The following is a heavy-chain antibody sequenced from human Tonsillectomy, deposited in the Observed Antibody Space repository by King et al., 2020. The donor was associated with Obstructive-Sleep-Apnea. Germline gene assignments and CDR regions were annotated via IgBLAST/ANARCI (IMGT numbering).Heavy chain of an antibody. CDR3: TRMATAAYYYYAVDV. Sequence: QLQESGPGLVKPSETLSLTCSVSGASISSTSYCWGWIRQPPGKGLEWIGNIDYSGSTNYNPSLKNRITISVDTSKNQLSLRLRSVTAADTAVYFCTRMATAAYYYYAVDVWGQGTTVTVSS. V-gene: IGHV4-39*07. D-gene: IGHD5-24*01. J-gene: IGHJ6*02. CDR1: GASISSTSYC. CDR2: IDYSGST.